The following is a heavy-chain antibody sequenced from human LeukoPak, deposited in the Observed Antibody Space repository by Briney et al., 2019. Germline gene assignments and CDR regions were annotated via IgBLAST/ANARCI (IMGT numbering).Heavy chain of an antibody. Sequence: ASVKVSCKASGYTFTSYYIDWVRQAPGQGLEWMGVINPSGGSTRYAQKFQGRVTMTGDPSTRTVYMELSSLTPDATAVYYCARGTTDDYWGQGTPVTVSS. J-gene: IGHJ4*02. V-gene: IGHV1-46*01. D-gene: IGHD1-1*01. CDR3: ARGTTDDY. CDR2: INPSGGST. CDR1: GYTFTSYY.